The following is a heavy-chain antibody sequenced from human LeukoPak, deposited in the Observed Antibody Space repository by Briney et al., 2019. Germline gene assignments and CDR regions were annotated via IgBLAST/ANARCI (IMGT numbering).Heavy chain of an antibody. CDR1: GGSISSSSYY. CDR2: IYYSGST. D-gene: IGHD3-3*01. J-gene: IGHJ5*02. Sequence: PSETLSLTCTVSGGSISSSSYYWGWIRQPPGKGLEWIGSIYYSGSTYYNPSLKSRVTISVDTSKNQFSLKLSSVTAADTAVYYCSSLYYDFWSGQPNGWFDPWGQGTLITVSS. V-gene: IGHV4-39*07. CDR3: SSLYYDFWSGQPNGWFDP.